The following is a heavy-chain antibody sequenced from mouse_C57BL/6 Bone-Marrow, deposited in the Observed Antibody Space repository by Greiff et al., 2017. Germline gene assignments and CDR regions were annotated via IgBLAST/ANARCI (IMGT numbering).Heavy chain of an antibody. CDR1: GYTFTDYE. CDR3: TEDGLDY. J-gene: IGHJ2*01. CDR2: IDPETGGT. V-gene: IGHV1-15*01. Sequence: VQLQQSGAELVRPGASVTLSCKASGYTFTDYEMHWVKQTPVQGLEWIGDIDPETGGTAYNQKFKGKAILTADKSSSTAYMELRSLTSEDSAVYYCTEDGLDYWGQGTTLTVSS. D-gene: IGHD1-1*01.